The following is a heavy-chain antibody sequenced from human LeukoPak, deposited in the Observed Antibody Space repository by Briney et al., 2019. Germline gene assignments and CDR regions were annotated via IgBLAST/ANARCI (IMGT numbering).Heavy chain of an antibody. CDR1: GFTFTNYW. V-gene: IGHV3-7*01. Sequence: PGGPLRLSCAASGFTFTNYWMSWVRQAPRKGLEWVANIKQDGSEKNYIDSVKGRFTISRDNAKDSLYLQMNSLRADDTAIYYCARERGSGSYHPFDPWGQGTLAIVSS. CDR2: IKQDGSEK. J-gene: IGHJ5*02. CDR3: ARERGSGSYHPFDP. D-gene: IGHD3-10*01.